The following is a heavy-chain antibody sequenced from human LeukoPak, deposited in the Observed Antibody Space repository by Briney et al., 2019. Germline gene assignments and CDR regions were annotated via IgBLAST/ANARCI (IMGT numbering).Heavy chain of an antibody. Sequence: GGSLRLSCAASGFTFSNSAMTWVRQTPGKGLEWVSAISGSGGSTYYADSVKGRFTISRDNSKNTLSLQMNSLRAEDTAVYYCAKEGKTRNWNYYQAKSVYWGQGTLVTVS. V-gene: IGHV3-23*01. D-gene: IGHD1-7*01. CDR2: ISGSGGST. J-gene: IGHJ4*02. CDR1: GFTFSNSA. CDR3: AKEGKTRNWNYYQAKSVY.